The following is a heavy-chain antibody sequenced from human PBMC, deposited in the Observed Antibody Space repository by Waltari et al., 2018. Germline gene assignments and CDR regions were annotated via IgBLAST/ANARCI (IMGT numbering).Heavy chain of an antibody. CDR3: AREVGYYYGSGSPGWFDP. CDR2: IYYSGST. CDR1: GGSISSGDYY. V-gene: IGHV4-30-4*08. Sequence: QVQLQESGPGLVKPSQTLSLTCTVSGGSISSGDYYWSWIRQPPGKGLEWIGYIYYSGSTYYNPSLKSRVTISVDTSKNQFSLKLSSVTAADTAVYYCAREVGYYYGSGSPGWFDPWGQGTLVTVSS. D-gene: IGHD3-10*01. J-gene: IGHJ5*02.